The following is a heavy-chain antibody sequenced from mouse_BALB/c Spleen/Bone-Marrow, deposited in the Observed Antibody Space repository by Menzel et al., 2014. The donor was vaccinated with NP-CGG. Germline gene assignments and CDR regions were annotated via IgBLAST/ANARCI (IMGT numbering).Heavy chain of an antibody. D-gene: IGHD2-13*01. CDR3: TREGDSPFAY. Sequence: QVQLKQSGAELVKPGASVKLSCKASGYTLTSYYMYWVKQSPGQGLEWIGEINPSNGGTNFNEKFKSKATLTVDKSSSTAYMQLSSLTSEDSAVYYCTREGDSPFAYWGQGTLVTVSA. CDR2: INPSNGGT. CDR1: GYTLTSYY. J-gene: IGHJ3*01. V-gene: IGHV1S81*02.